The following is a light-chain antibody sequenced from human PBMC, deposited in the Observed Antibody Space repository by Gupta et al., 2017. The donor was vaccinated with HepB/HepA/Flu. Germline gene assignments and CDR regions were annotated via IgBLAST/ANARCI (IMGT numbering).Light chain of an antibody. Sequence: QSALTQPASVSGSPGQSIAISCTGTSSDVGAYNYVSWYQQHPGKAPKVIIYDVSNRPSGVSNRFSGPKSGNTASLIISGLQAEDEADYYCNSYTSSSTVVFGGGTKLTVL. V-gene: IGLV2-14*03. J-gene: IGLJ2*01. CDR2: DVS. CDR3: NSYTSSSTVV. CDR1: SSDVGAYNY.